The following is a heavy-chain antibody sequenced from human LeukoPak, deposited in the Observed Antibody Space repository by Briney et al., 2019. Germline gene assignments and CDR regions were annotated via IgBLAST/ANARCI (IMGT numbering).Heavy chain of an antibody. V-gene: IGHV1-69*13. CDR3: ARDGGTRGFSSTWFSSFVFDF. D-gene: IGHD2-15*01. CDR2: IIPIFGAA. CDR1: VGTFNTYA. J-gene: IGHJ4*02. Sequence: ASVKVSCTASVGTFNTYAVNWVRQAPGQGFEWMGGIIPIFGAANYAQKFQGRLTITSDESTSTAYMELSSLTTEDAALYYCARDGGTRGFSSTWFSSFVFDFWGQGTLVTVSS.